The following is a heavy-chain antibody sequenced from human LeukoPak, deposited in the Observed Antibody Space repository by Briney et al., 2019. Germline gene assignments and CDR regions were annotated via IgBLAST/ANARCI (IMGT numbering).Heavy chain of an antibody. D-gene: IGHD6-19*01. J-gene: IGHJ3*02. Sequence: ASVKVSCKASGYTFTSYGISWVRQAPGQGLEWMGWISAYNGNTNYAQKLQGRVTMTTDTSTSTAYMELRSLRSDDTAVYYCASYRIAVAGITDAFDIWGQGTMVTVSS. CDR2: ISAYNGNT. V-gene: IGHV1-18*01. CDR3: ASYRIAVAGITDAFDI. CDR1: GYTFTSYG.